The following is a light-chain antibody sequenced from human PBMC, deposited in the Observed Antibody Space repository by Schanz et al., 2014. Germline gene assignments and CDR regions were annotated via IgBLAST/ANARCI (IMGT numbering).Light chain of an antibody. CDR1: QSIGNW. CDR3: QQYSSDSRT. V-gene: IGKV1-5*03. CDR2: QAS. Sequence: DIQMTQSPSTLSASVGDRVTVTCRASQSIGNWLAWYQHKPGTAPKLLIYQASNLENGVPSRFSGSGSGTEFALTVSSLQPDDFATYYCQQYSSDSRTFGQGTKVEIK. J-gene: IGKJ1*01.